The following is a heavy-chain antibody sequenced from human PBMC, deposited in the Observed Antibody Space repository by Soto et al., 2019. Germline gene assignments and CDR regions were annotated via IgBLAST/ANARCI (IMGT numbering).Heavy chain of an antibody. V-gene: IGHV3-7*03. D-gene: IGHD6-6*01. J-gene: IGHJ6*02. CDR3: AKESMSVAVSASRVYGMDV. CDR2: IKQDGSEYT. CDR1: GFAFSSYW. Sequence: GGSLRLSCAASGFAFSSYWMSWVRQAPGKGLEWVANIKQDGSEYTYYADSVKGRFTVSRDNSQNALFLEMSSLRAEDTAVYYCAKESMSVAVSASRVYGMDVWGQGTTVTVSS.